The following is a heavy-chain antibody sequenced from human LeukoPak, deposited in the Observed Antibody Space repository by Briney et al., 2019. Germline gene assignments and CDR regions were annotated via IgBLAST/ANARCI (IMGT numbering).Heavy chain of an antibody. CDR3: GRDTVGYGGAFDI. Sequence: GGSLRLSCVASGFTFSSDNMHWVRQAPGKGLEWVAVISYDGSNKYYADSVKGRSTISRDNSKNTLYLQVNSLRPEDTAVYYCGRDTVGYGGAFDIWGQGTMVTVSS. CDR2: ISYDGSNK. J-gene: IGHJ3*02. CDR1: GFTFSSDN. D-gene: IGHD5-18*01. V-gene: IGHV3-30-3*01.